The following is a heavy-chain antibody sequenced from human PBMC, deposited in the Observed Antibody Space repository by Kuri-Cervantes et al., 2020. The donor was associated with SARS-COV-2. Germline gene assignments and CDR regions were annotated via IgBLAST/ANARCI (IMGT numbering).Heavy chain of an antibody. CDR1: GYTFTGYY. V-gene: IGHV1-46*01. D-gene: IGHD3-3*01. CDR3: ARDPTPYYDFWSGSYYFDY. CDR2: IVPIFGTA. Sequence: ASVKVSCKASGYTFTGYYMHWVRQAPGQGLEWMGGIVPIFGTANYAQKFQGRVTMTRDTSTSTVYMELSSLRSEDTAVYYCARDPTPYYDFWSGSYYFDYWGQGTLVTVSS. J-gene: IGHJ4*02.